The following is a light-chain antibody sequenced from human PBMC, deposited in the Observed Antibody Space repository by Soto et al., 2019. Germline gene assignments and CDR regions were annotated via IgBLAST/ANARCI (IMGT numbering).Light chain of an antibody. CDR2: TAS. Sequence: AIRMTQSPSSFSASTGDRATLTCRASQGIGSHFAWYQVKPAKAPRLLIYTASYWESGVPSRFSGSGCGTDFTLTISSLQYEDFVVYYCQQYFSYPLTFGGGTKVEIK. CDR1: QGIGSH. CDR3: QQYFSYPLT. J-gene: IGKJ4*01. V-gene: IGKV1-8*01.